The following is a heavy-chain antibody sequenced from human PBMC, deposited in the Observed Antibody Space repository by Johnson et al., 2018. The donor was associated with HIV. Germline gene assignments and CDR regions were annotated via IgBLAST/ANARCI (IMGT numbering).Heavy chain of an antibody. J-gene: IGHJ3*02. CDR1: GFTFSSYG. V-gene: IGHV3-30*03. CDR3: ARDLARRGGAAFDI. CDR2: ISYDGSNK. D-gene: IGHD1-26*01. Sequence: VQLVESGGGVVQPGRSLRLSCAASGFTFSSYGMHWVRQAPGKGLEWVAAISYDGSNKYYADSVKGRFTISRDNSNNTLHLQMNSLRPEDTAVYYCARDLARRGGAAFDIWGQGTMVTVSS.